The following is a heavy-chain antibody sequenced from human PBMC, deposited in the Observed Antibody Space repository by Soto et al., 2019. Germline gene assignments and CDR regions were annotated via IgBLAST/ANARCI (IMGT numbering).Heavy chain of an antibody. D-gene: IGHD1-20*01. CDR2: ISGSGIT. CDR3: ASTVYY. CDR1: GFNLISHS. J-gene: IGHJ4*02. V-gene: IGHV3-48*02. Sequence: EVQLVESGGGLILPGGSLRLSCGVSGFNLISHSMNWVRQAPGKGLEWLAHISGSGITYYAESVKGRFTISRDNAKNSLFLQMNSLRDEDTAVYYCASTVYYWGRGTLVTVST.